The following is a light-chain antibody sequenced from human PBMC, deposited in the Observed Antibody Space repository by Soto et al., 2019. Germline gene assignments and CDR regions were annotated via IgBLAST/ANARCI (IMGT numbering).Light chain of an antibody. CDR1: QSVRSDY. CDR3: QQYGTSPWT. CDR2: IAS. J-gene: IGKJ1*01. V-gene: IGKV3-20*01. Sequence: EIVLTQTPGTLSLSPGERATPSCRASQSVRSDYLAWYQQKPGQAPRLLIYIASNRAPGIPDRFSGSGSGTDFTLTISRLEPEDFAVYYCQQYGTSPWTFGQGSKVEIK.